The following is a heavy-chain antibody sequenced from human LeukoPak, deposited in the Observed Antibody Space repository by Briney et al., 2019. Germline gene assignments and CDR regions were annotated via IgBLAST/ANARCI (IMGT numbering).Heavy chain of an antibody. CDR1: GFTFTSYG. CDR3: ARGGEACGGDCYIDAFDI. CDR2: ISYDGSNK. V-gene: IGHV3-30*03. J-gene: IGHJ3*02. Sequence: PGGSLRLSCVVSGFTFTSYGMHWVRQAPGRGLEWVAVISYDGSNKYYGDSVKGRFTISRDNSKNTVYLQMNSLRAEDTAVYYCARGGEACGGDCYIDAFDIWGQGTMVTVSS. D-gene: IGHD2-21*02.